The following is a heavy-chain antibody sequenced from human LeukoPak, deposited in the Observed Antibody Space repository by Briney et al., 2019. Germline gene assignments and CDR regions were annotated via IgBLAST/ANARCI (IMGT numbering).Heavy chain of an antibody. J-gene: IGHJ4*02. CDR2: IKQDGSEK. D-gene: IGHD1-14*01. V-gene: IGHV3-7*01. Sequence: GGSLRLSCAASGFTFSNAMHWVRQAPGKGLEWVANIKQDGSEKYYVDSVKGRFTISRDNAKNSLYLQMNSLRAEDAAVYYCASGATRGEFDYWGQGTLVTVSS. CDR1: GFTFSNA. CDR3: ASGATRGEFDY.